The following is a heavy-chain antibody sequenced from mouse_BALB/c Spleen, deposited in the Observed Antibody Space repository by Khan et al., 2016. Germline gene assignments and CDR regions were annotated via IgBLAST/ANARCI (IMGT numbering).Heavy chain of an antibody. J-gene: IGHJ2*01. CDR2: VIPSNAYT. V-gene: IGHV1-4*01. D-gene: IGHD2-3*01. CDR1: GYTFTSYT. CDR3: AREGWLLGYFDY. Sequence: QVQLQQSGAELARPGASVKMSCKASGYTFTSYTMHWVKQGPGQGLEWIGYVIPSNAYTNYNQKFKDMATLTADKSSSTAYMQLSSLTSEDSAVYYCAREGWLLGYFDYWGQGTTLTVSS.